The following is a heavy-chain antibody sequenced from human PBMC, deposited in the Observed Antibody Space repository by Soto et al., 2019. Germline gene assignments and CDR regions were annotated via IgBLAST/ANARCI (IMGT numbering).Heavy chain of an antibody. CDR2: IYYSGGT. J-gene: IGHJ4*02. CDR3: ARSWGRGIAAAGFDY. CDR1: GGPTSGGGYY. V-gene: IGHV4-31*03. Sequence: QVQLQESGPGLVKPSQTLSLTCTFSGGPTSGGGYYWSWIRQHQGKGLEWIGYIYYSGGTYYNPSLKSRVTISVDTSKNQFSLKLSSVTAADTAVYYCARSWGRGIAAAGFDYWGQGTLVTVSS. D-gene: IGHD6-13*01.